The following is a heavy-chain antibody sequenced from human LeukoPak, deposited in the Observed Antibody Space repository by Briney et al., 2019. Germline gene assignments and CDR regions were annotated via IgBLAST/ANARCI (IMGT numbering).Heavy chain of an antibody. D-gene: IGHD4-17*01. J-gene: IGHJ3*01. CDR2: MNPNSGNT. Sequence: ASVKVSCKASGYTFTSYDMNWVRQATGQGLEWMGWMNPNSGNTGYAQKFQGRVTMTRNTSISTAYMELSSLRSEDTAVYYCARGHDYDDYADLWGQGTMVTVSS. V-gene: IGHV1-8*01. CDR1: GYTFTSYD. CDR3: ARGHDYDDYADL.